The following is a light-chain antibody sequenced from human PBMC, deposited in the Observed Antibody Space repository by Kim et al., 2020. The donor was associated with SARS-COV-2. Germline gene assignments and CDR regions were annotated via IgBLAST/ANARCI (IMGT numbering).Light chain of an antibody. V-gene: IGLV3-1*01. CDR3: QAWDSSTAGVV. CDR1: KLGDKY. Sequence: SYDLTQPPSVSVSPGQTASITCSGDKLGDKYACWYQQKPGQSPVLVIYQDSKRPSGIPERFSGSNSGNTATLTISGTQAMDEADYYCQAWDSSTAGVVFGGGTKLTFL. J-gene: IGLJ2*01. CDR2: QDS.